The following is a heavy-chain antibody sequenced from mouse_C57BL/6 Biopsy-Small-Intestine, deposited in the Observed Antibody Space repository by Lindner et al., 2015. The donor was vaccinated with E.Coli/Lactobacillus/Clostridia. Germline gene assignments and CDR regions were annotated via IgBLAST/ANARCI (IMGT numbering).Heavy chain of an antibody. J-gene: IGHJ3*01. CDR2: IDPDDGET. Sequence: VQLQESGAELVRPGASVKLSCTASGFNIKDGLIHWVKQRPEQGLEWIGWIDPDDGETKYAPKFQDKAPITADTSSNTAFLQLSSLTSEDTAIYYCSRDDNNYPFTHWGQGTLVTVSA. CDR1: GFNIKDGL. CDR3: SRDDNNYPFTH. D-gene: IGHD2-5*01. V-gene: IGHV14-2*01.